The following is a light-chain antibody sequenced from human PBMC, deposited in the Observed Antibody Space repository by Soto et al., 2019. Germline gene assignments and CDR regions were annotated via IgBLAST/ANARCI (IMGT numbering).Light chain of an antibody. J-gene: IGKJ3*01. CDR3: QQYGNTPLFS. CDR1: QSVGSNS. Sequence: EIVLTQSPGTLSSSLGERATLSCRASQSVGSNSLAWYQQKPGQAPRLLIYGASNRATGIPDRFSGSGSGTDFTLTINRLEAEDFAVYYCQQYGNTPLFSFGPGTKVDSK. CDR2: GAS. V-gene: IGKV3-20*01.